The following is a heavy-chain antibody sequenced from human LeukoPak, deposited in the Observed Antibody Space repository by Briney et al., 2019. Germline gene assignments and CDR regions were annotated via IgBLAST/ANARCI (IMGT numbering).Heavy chain of an antibody. CDR1: GYTFTSYG. CDR2: IIPIFGTA. V-gene: IGHV1-69*13. J-gene: IGHJ4*02. CDR3: AGYCSSTSYSVCFFDY. D-gene: IGHD2-2*01. Sequence: GASVKVSCTASGYTFTSYGISWVRQAPGQGLEWMGGIIPIFGTANYAQKYQGRVTIIADESTSTAYMELSSLRSEDTAVYYCAGYCSSTSYSVCFFDYWGQGTLVTVSS.